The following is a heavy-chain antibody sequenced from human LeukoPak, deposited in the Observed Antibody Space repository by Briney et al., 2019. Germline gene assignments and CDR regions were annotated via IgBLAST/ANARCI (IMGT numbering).Heavy chain of an antibody. CDR2: IIPIFGTA. J-gene: IGHJ3*02. D-gene: IGHD6-13*01. CDR3: ARRAAAGPLSAAFDI. Sequence: EASVKVSCKASGGTFSSYAISWVRQAPGQGLEWMGGIIPIFGTANYAQKFQGRVTITADESTSTAYMELSSLRSEDTAVYYCARRAAAGPLSAAFDIWGQGTMVTVSS. CDR1: GGTFSSYA. V-gene: IGHV1-69*13.